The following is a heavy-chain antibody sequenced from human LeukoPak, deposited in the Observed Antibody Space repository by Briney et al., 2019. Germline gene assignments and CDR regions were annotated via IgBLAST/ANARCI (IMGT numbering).Heavy chain of an antibody. CDR1: IFTFSNAW. CDR2: IKSQADGGTT. Sequence: GGSLRLSCAASIFTFSNAWMSWVRQAPGKGLEWVGRIKSQADGGTTDYATPVKGRFTISRDDSKNTLYLQMNSLKTEDTAVYYCARGGDFGVPAPLGIDAFDFWGQGTMVTVSS. J-gene: IGHJ3*01. V-gene: IGHV3-15*01. CDR3: ARGGDFGVPAPLGIDAFDF. D-gene: IGHD2-2*01.